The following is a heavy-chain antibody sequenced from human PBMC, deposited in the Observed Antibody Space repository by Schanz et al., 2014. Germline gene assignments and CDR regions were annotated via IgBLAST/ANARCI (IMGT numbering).Heavy chain of an antibody. J-gene: IGHJ3*01. Sequence: EVQLVESGGGLVQPGGSLRLCCVASGFTFSSYAMSWVRQAPGKGLEWVSAISGAGHDTYYADSVKGRFTISRDNSKNTLYLQMNSLRAEDTAVYFCARDGGRDGYNLAFDVWGQGTLVTVSS. CDR3: ARDGGRDGYNLAFDV. CDR2: ISGAGHDT. CDR1: GFTFSSYA. V-gene: IGHV3-23*04. D-gene: IGHD5-12*01.